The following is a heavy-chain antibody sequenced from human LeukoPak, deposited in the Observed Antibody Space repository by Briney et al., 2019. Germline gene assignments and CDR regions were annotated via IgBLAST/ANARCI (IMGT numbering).Heavy chain of an antibody. CDR2: IYTSGST. D-gene: IGHD5-12*01. V-gene: IGHV4-61*02. Sequence: PSETLSLTCTVSGGSISSGSYYWRWIRQPAGKGLEWIGRIYTSGSTNYNPSLKSRVTISVDTSKNQFSLKLSSVTAADTAVYYCARDRKGGYPYWGQGTLVTVSS. CDR3: ARDRKGGYPY. CDR1: GGSISSGSYY. J-gene: IGHJ4*02.